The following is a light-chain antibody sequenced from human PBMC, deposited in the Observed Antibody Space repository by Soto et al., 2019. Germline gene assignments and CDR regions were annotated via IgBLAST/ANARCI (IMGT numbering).Light chain of an antibody. CDR2: RGS. V-gene: IGKV3-20*01. Sequence: EVVLAQYPGTLSLSPGERATLSCRASQNIRGNELAWYQQKPGQAPRLLIYRGSSRATGIPDRFSGRGSGTAFTLTISRLEPEDFAVYYCQDYGTSAPWTFGQGTKVEIK. CDR1: QNIRGNE. CDR3: QDYGTSAPWT. J-gene: IGKJ1*01.